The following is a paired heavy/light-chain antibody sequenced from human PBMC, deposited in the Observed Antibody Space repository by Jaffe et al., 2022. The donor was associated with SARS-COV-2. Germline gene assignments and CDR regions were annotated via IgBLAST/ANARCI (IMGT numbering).Heavy chain of an antibody. J-gene: IGHJ5*02. V-gene: IGHV3-48*01. CDR1: GFSFSDYT. CDR2: IDLASTTI. Sequence: EVQLVESGGGMVQPGGSLRLSCAASGFSFSDYTMNWVRQAPGQGLEWISYIDLASTTIYYADSVKGRFTISRDNAKNSLYLQMNSLRAEDTAVYYCARGPPLFDPWGQGTLVTVSS. CDR3: ARGPPLFDP.
Light chain of an antibody. CDR1: QSVSST. CDR3: QQYNNWPTT. J-gene: IGKJ2*01. Sequence: EIVMTQSPATLSVSPGERATLSCRASQSVSSTLAWYQQKPGQAPRLLIHGASTRATDIPARFSGSGSGTEFTLTISSLQSEDFAVYYCQQYNNWPTTFGQGTKLEIK. CDR2: GAS. V-gene: IGKV3-15*01.